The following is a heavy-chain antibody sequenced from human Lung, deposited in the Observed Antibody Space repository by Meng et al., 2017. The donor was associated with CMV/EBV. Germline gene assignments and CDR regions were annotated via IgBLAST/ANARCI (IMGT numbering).Heavy chain of an antibody. J-gene: IGHJ4*02. Sequence: QVQLRSVGGGVKKPGSSVKAFSTASSTIFTNYGIKWVHPAPEQRVGWMGCINDYNGATKCAKTHQGRVTMTKATSTRTAYMELRSLRYDDTVVYCCARVEVGITSGDYWGQGTLVTVSS. D-gene: IGHD1-26*01. V-gene: IGHV1-18*01. CDR1: STIFTNYG. CDR2: INDYNGAT. CDR3: ARVEVGITSGDY.